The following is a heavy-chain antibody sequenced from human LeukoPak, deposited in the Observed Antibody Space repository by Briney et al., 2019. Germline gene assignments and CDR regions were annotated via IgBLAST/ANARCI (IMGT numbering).Heavy chain of an antibody. V-gene: IGHV3-66*02. J-gene: IGHJ4*02. CDR1: GFTVSSNY. CDR2: IYSGGST. Sequence: GGSLRLSCAASGFTVSSNYMSWVRQAPGKGLEWVSVIYSGGSTYYADSVKGRFTISRDNSKNTLCLQMNSLRAEDTAVYYCASTGYSSGWGVGVFFDYWGQGTLVTVSP. D-gene: IGHD6-19*01. CDR3: ASTGYSSGWGVGVFFDY.